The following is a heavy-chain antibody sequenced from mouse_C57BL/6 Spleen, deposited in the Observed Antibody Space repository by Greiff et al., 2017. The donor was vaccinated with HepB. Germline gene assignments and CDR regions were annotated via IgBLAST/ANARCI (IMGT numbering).Heavy chain of an antibody. CDR3: TPYYGNYGGFAY. CDR1: GFNIKDYY. Sequence: EVQLQQSGAELVRPGASVKLSCTASGFNIKDYYMHWVKQRPEQGLEWIGRIDPEDGDTEYAPKFQGKATMTADTSSNTAYLQLSSLTSEDTAVYYCTPYYGNYGGFAYWGQGTLVTVSA. J-gene: IGHJ3*01. CDR2: IDPEDGDT. D-gene: IGHD2-10*01. V-gene: IGHV14-1*01.